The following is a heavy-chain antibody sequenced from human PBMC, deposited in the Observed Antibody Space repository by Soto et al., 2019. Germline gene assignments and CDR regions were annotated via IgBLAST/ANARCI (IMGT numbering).Heavy chain of an antibody. V-gene: IGHV1-2*04. J-gene: IGHJ5*02. CDR2: INPNSGGT. CDR3: ARGYSGYDSASNWFDP. Sequence: ASVKVSCKASGYTFTGYYMHWVRQAPGQGLEWMGWINPNSGGTNYAQKFQGWVTMTRDTSISTAYMELSGLRSDDTAVYYCARGYSGYDSASNWFDPWGQGTLVTVSS. D-gene: IGHD5-12*01. CDR1: GYTFTGYY.